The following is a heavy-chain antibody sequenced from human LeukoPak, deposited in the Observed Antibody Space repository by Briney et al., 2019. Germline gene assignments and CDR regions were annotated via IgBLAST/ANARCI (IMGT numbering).Heavy chain of an antibody. CDR2: ISAYNGNT. V-gene: IGHV1-18*01. J-gene: IGHJ3*02. CDR3: ARGPSRGDYVWGSYPLDAFDI. Sequence: ASVKVSCKASGYTFTSYGISWVRQAPGKGLEWMGWISAYNGNTNYAQKLQGRVTMTTDTSTSTAYMELRSLRSDDTAVYYCARGPSRGDYVWGSYPLDAFDIWGQGTMVTVSS. D-gene: IGHD3-16*02. CDR1: GYTFTSYG.